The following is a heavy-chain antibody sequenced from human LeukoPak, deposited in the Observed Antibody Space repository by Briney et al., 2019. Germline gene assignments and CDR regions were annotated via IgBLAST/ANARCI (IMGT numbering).Heavy chain of an antibody. CDR1: GFTFSSYA. CDR2: ISYDGSNK. V-gene: IGHV3-30*18. D-gene: IGHD2-21*02. J-gene: IGHJ4*02. Sequence: GGSLRLSCAASGFTFSSYAMSWVRQAPGKGLEWVAVISYDGSNKYYADSVKGRFTISRDNSKNTLYLQMNSLRAEDTAVYYCAKLGMTSLHYFDYWGQGTLVTVSS. CDR3: AKLGMTSLHYFDY.